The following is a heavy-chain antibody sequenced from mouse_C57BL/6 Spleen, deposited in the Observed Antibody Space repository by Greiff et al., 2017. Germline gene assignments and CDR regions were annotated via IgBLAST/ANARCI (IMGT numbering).Heavy chain of an antibody. V-gene: IGHV1-80*01. D-gene: IGHD2-10*01. CDR3: ARSFYGNYEENYAMDY. J-gene: IGHJ4*01. CDR2: IYPGDGDT. Sequence: VKLVESGAELVKPGASVKISCKASGYAFSSYWMNWVKQRPGKGLEWIGQIYPGDGDTNYNGKFKGKATLTADKSSSTAYMQLSSLTSEDSAVYFCARSFYGNYEENYAMDYWGQGTSVTVSS. CDR1: GYAFSSYW.